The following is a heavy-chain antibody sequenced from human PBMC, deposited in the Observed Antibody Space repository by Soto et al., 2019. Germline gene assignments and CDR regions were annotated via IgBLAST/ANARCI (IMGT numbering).Heavy chain of an antibody. CDR1: GGSISSYY. D-gene: IGHD6-13*01. CDR3: ARGEQQLVGLYFDY. J-gene: IGHJ4*02. CDR2: IYYSGST. V-gene: IGHV4-59*01. Sequence: SETLSLTCTVSGGSISSYYWSWIRQPPGKGLEWIGYIYYSGSTNYNPSLKSRVTISVDTSKNQFSLKLSSVTAADTAVYYCARGEQQLVGLYFDYWGQGTLVTVSS.